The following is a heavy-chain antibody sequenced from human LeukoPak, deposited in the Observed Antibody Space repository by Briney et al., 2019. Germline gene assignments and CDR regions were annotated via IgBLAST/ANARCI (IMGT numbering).Heavy chain of an antibody. V-gene: IGHV4-61*01. CDR2: IYYSGST. J-gene: IGHJ1*01. CDR1: GGSVSSGSYY. D-gene: IGHD6-19*01. CDR3: ARGFYIAVTGPLDH. Sequence: PSETLSLTCTVSGGSVSSGSYYWSWIRQPPGTGLEWIGYIYYSGSTNYNPSLKSRVTISVDTSKNQFSLKLSSVTAADTAVYYCARGFYIAVTGPLDHWGQGTLVTVSS.